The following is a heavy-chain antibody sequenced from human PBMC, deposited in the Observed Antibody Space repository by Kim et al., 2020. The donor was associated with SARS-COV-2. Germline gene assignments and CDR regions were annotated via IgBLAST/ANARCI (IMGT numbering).Heavy chain of an antibody. J-gene: IGHJ6*02. V-gene: IGHV4-59*09. Sequence: YNPSLKSRVTISVDTSKNQFSLKLSSVTAADTAVYYCARGGSWTDYGMDVWGQGTTVTVSS. D-gene: IGHD6-13*01. CDR3: ARGGSWTDYGMDV.